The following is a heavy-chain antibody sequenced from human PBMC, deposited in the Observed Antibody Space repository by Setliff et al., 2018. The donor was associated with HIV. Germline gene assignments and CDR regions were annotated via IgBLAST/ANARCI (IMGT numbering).Heavy chain of an antibody. CDR1: GGSFSGYY. CDR2: INHSGST. CDR3: ARVQVDWGSRDFDY. D-gene: IGHD3-9*01. J-gene: IGHJ4*02. Sequence: SETLSLTCAVYGGSFSGYYWSWIRQPPGKGLEWIGEINHSGSTNYNPSLKSRVTISVDTSKNQFSPKLSSVTAADTAVYYCARVQVDWGSRDFDYWGQGTLVTVSS. V-gene: IGHV4-34*01.